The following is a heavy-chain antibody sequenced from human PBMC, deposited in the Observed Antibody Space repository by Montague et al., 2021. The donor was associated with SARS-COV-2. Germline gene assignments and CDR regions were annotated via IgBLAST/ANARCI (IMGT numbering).Heavy chain of an antibody. CDR3: ARERWAVGVSFDY. V-gene: IGHV6-1*01. D-gene: IGHD1-26*01. J-gene: IGHJ4*02. CDR1: GDSVSSNSAT. Sequence: CAISGDSVSSNSATWHWIRQSPSRDLELLGRTYYRSRWSNDYAVXVRSRIIINPDTSTNQFSLQLSSVTPEDTAVYFCARERWAVGVSFDYWGQGTLVTVSS. CDR2: TYYRSRWSN.